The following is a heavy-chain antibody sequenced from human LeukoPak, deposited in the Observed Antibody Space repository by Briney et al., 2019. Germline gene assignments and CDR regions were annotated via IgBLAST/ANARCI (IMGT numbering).Heavy chain of an antibody. D-gene: IGHD2-15*01. CDR1: GFTFSDNY. V-gene: IGHV3-72*01. CDR3: GRGGCYSPIDY. J-gene: IGHJ4*02. CDR2: SRNKANSYST. Sequence: GGSLRLSCAASGFTFSDNYMDWVRQAPGMGLEWVGRSRNKANSYSTEYAASVKGRFTISRDDSQNSMYLQMNSLKAEDTAVYYCGRGGCYSPIDYWGQGTLVTVSS.